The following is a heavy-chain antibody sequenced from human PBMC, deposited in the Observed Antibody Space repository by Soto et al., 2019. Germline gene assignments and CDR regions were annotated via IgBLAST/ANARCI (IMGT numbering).Heavy chain of an antibody. CDR1: GYTFTGYY. J-gene: IGHJ4*02. D-gene: IGHD2-2*01. V-gene: IGHV1-2*04. CDR3: ASEYCSSTSCSGFDY. CDR2: INPNSGGT. Sequence: ASVKVSCKASGYTFTGYYMHWVRQAPGQGLEWMGWINPNSGGTNYAQKFQGWVTMTRDTSISTAYMELSRLRSDDTAVYYCASEYCSSTSCSGFDYWGQGTLVTVSS.